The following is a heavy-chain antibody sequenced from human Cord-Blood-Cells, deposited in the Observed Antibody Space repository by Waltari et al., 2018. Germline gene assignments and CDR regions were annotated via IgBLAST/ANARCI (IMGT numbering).Heavy chain of an antibody. CDR3: ARDELGWGAFDI. D-gene: IGHD3-16*01. CDR1: GYTFTGYY. V-gene: IGHV1-2*04. Sequence: QVQLVQSGAEVKKPGASVKVSCKASGYTFTGYYMHWVRQAPGQGLEWMGGTNPTGGGKNSAQKFEGWDTRTRDTSNSTAYRELSRLRSDDPAVYYCARDELGWGAFDIWGQGTMVTVSS. CDR2: TNPTGGGK. J-gene: IGHJ3*02.